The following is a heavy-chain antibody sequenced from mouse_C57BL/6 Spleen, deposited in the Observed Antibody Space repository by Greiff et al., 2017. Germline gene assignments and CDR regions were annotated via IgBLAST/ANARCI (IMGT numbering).Heavy chain of an antibody. CDR3: TRGSDAMDY. V-gene: IGHV1-15*01. Sequence: LQQSGAELVRPGASVTLSCKASGYSITDYEMHWLKQTPVPGLEWIGAIDPATGGTAYNQKFKVKAILTADKSSSTAYMELHSLTSEDSAVYYCTRGSDAMDYWGQGTSVTVSS. CDR1: GYSITDYE. CDR2: IDPATGGT. J-gene: IGHJ4*01.